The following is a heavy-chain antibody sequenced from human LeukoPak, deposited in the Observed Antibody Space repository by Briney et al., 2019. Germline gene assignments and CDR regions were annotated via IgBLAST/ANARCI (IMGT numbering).Heavy chain of an antibody. V-gene: IGHV3-48*02. D-gene: IGHD1-1*01. Sequence: GGSLRLSCAASGFTFHTYWMTWVRQAPGKGLEWVSYISSTSSTIYYADSVKGRFTISRDNAKNSLYLQMNSLRDEDTAVYYCARSGNYDWWGQGTLVTVSS. CDR1: GFTFHTYW. CDR3: ARSGNYDW. CDR2: ISSTSSTI. J-gene: IGHJ4*02.